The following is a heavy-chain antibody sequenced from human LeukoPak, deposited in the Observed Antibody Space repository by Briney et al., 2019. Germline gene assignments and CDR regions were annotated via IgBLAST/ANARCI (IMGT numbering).Heavy chain of an antibody. V-gene: IGHV4-31*03. D-gene: IGHD3-16*01. CDR1: GGSISSDGYY. CDR2: IYYRGSF. CDR3: SRDRWAVGGVGGSYAMDV. Sequence: SQTLSLTCTVSGGSISSDGYYWSWIRQHPGKGLEWIGYIYYRGSFYYNPSIKSRVTISVDTSKNQFSLNLSSVTAADTAVYFCSRDRWAVGGVGGSYAMDVLGQGTTVTVSS. J-gene: IGHJ6*02.